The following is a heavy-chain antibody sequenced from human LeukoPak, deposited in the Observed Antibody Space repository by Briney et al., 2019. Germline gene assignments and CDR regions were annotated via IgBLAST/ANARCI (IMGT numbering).Heavy chain of an antibody. J-gene: IGHJ4*02. CDR2: IYYSGTT. Sequence: PSETLSLTCTVSNASISTSSYYWGWVRQPPGKGLEWVVNIYYSGTTNYNPSLKGRVAFFLDTSKNQFSLKLTSVTAADTAVYYCARRQRYPYYFNSWGQGTLVTVSS. CDR1: NASISTSSYY. CDR3: ARRQRYPYYFNS. D-gene: IGHD2-2*01. V-gene: IGHV4-39*01.